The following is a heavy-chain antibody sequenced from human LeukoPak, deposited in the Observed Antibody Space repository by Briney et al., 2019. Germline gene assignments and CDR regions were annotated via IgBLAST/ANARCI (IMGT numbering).Heavy chain of an antibody. D-gene: IGHD1-20*01. J-gene: IGHJ4*01. CDR3: ARGGTRLVLIGNFFDF. CDR1: GYTFTGYY. V-gene: IGHV1-2*02. Sequence: ASVKVSCKASGYTFTGYYMHWVRQAPGQGLEWMGWINPNSGGTNYAQKFQGRVTMTSDTSVNTAYMEVTSLTVDDTAVYYCARGGTRLVLIGNFFDFWGQGTLVTVSS. CDR2: INPNSGGT.